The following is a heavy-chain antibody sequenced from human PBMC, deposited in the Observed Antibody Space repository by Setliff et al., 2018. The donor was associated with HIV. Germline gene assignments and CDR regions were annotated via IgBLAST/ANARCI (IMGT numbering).Heavy chain of an antibody. CDR3: ARAVFWSGSPYYKGMDV. CDR1: GYSFTTYA. D-gene: IGHD3-3*01. CDR2: INGDYGTT. Sequence: ASVKVSCKASGYSFTTYAMHWVRQAPGQGLEWMGWINGDYGTTKYSQRFQGRVTVTRGTSASTAYMELNSLTAEDTAVYFCARAVFWSGSPYYKGMDVWGQGTTVTVS. J-gene: IGHJ6*02. V-gene: IGHV1-3*01.